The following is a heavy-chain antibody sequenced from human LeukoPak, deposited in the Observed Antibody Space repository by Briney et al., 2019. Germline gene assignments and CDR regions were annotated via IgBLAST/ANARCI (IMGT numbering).Heavy chain of an antibody. CDR3: ARQEDSSGWYHY. Sequence: SVKVSCKTSGYTFTSYGISWVRQAPGQGLEWMGGIIPIFGTANYAQKFQGRVTITADESTSTAYMELSSLRSEDTAVYYCARQEDSSGWYHYWGQGTLVTVSS. CDR1: GYTFTSYG. J-gene: IGHJ4*02. D-gene: IGHD6-19*01. CDR2: IIPIFGTA. V-gene: IGHV1-69*13.